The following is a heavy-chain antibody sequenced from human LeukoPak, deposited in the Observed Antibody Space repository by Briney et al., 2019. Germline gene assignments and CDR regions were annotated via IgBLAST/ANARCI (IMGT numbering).Heavy chain of an antibody. CDR3: VKEFGGHSYGAYFDY. Sequence: GGSLRLSCAASTFTFSNYGMQWVRQAPGKGLEWVAVVSSDGSVEYYGDSVKGRFTISRDNSKNTLYLQMNSLRVEDTAVYYCVKEFGGHSYGAYFDYWGQGALVTVSS. V-gene: IGHV3-30*18. J-gene: IGHJ4*02. D-gene: IGHD5-18*01. CDR1: TFTFSNYG. CDR2: VSSDGSVE.